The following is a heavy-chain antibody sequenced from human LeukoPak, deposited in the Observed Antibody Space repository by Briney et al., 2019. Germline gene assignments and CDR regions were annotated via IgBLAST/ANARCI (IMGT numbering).Heavy chain of an antibody. J-gene: IGHJ6*04. CDR1: GFIFSNYA. CDR3: ARVNFAAAAMDV. CDR2: IRYDGGNT. D-gene: IGHD6-13*01. Sequence: GGSLRLSCAASGFIFSNYAMQWVRQAPGMGLEWVAFIRYDGGNTYYADSVKGRFTFSRDNSKNTLYLQMTSLRAEDTAVYYCARVNFAAAAMDVWGKGTTVTVSS. V-gene: IGHV3-30*02.